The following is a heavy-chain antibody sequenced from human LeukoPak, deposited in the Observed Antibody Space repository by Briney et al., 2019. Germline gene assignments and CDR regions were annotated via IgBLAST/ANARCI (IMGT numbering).Heavy chain of an antibody. J-gene: IGHJ6*02. CDR3: AKQKRYYGMDV. Sequence: GGSLRLSCAASGFTFRSYAMTWVCQAPGKGLEWVSAISGGGDSTNYADSVKGRFTISRDNSKNTLYLQMNSLRAEDTAVYYCAKQKRYYGMDVWGQGTTVTVSS. CDR1: GFTFRSYA. CDR2: ISGGGDST. V-gene: IGHV3-23*01. D-gene: IGHD5-24*01.